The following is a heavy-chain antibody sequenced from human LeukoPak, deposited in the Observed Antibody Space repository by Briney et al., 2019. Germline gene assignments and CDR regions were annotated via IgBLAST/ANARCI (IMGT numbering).Heavy chain of an antibody. CDR2: INTNTGNP. D-gene: IGHD6-13*01. CDR1: GYTFTSYA. J-gene: IGHJ6*03. V-gene: IGHV7-4-1*02. Sequence: ASVKVSCKASGYTFTSYAMNWVRQAPGQGLEWMGWINTNTGNPTYAQGFTGRFVFSLDTPVSTAYLQISSLKAEDTAVYYCARDQSSSWSHYYYMDVWGKGTTVTVSS. CDR3: ARDQSSSWSHYYYMDV.